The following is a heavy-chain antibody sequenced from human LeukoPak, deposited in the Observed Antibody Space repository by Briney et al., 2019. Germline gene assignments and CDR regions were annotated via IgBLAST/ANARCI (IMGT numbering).Heavy chain of an antibody. CDR1: RFTFSSYW. D-gene: IGHD2-2*02. J-gene: IGHJ4*02. V-gene: IGHV3-7*01. CDR3: ARDGSRTSCYTGYFEY. Sequence: GGSLRLSCAASRFTFSSYWMSWLRQAPGKGREGVTNIKEDGSEKYYVDSVKGRFTISRDNAKNSLYLQMNSLRAGDTAVYYCARDGSRTSCYTGYFEYWGQGTVVSVSS. CDR2: IKEDGSEK.